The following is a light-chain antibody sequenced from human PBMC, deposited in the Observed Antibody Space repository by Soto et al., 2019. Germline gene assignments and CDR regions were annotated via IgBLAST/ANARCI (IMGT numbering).Light chain of an antibody. CDR1: SSDIGGYNT. CDR2: EVT. CDR3: SSYASSSPDV. J-gene: IGLJ1*01. Sequence: QSALTQPASVSGSPGQSITISCTGTSSDIGGYNTVSWYQQHPGKAPKLIIYEVTHRPSGVSNRFSASKSANTASLTISGLQADDEAVYYCSSYASSSPDVFGSGTKLTVL. V-gene: IGLV2-14*01.